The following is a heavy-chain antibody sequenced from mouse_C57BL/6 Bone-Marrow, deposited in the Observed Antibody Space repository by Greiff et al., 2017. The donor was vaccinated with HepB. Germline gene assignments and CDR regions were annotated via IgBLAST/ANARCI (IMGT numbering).Heavy chain of an antibody. Sequence: DVKLVESGPELVKPGASVKISCKASGYSFTGYYMNWVKQSPEKSLEWIGEINPSTGGTTYNQKFKAKATLTVDKSSSTAYMQLKSLTSEDSAVYYCARLGFAYWGQGTLVTVSA. CDR2: INPSTGGT. J-gene: IGHJ3*01. CDR3: ARLGFAY. V-gene: IGHV1-42*01. CDR1: GYSFTGYY.